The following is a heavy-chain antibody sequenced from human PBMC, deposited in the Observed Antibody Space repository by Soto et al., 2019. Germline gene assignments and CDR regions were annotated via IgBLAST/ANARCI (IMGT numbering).Heavy chain of an antibody. CDR3: ARAKGGIFDWFASVAD. Sequence: ASVKVSCKASGYTFTSYDINWVRQATGQGLEWMGWMNPNSGNTGYAQKFQGRVTMTRNTSISTAYMELSSLRSEDTAVYYCARAKGGIFDWFASVADWGQGTLVTVSS. CDR1: GYTFTSYD. CDR2: MNPNSGNT. J-gene: IGHJ4*02. D-gene: IGHD3-9*01. V-gene: IGHV1-8*01.